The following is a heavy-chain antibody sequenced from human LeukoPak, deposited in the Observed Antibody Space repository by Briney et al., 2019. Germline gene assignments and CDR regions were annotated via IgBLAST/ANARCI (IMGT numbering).Heavy chain of an antibody. V-gene: IGHV3-33*01. CDR1: GFTFSSYG. Sequence: PGGSLRLSCAASGFTFSSYGMHWVRQAPGKGLEWVAVIWYDGSNKYYADSVKGRFTIFRDNSKNTLYLQMNSLRAEDTAVYYCARDPGSGWHYYFDYWGQGTLVTVSS. D-gene: IGHD6-19*01. J-gene: IGHJ4*02. CDR3: ARDPGSGWHYYFDY. CDR2: IWYDGSNK.